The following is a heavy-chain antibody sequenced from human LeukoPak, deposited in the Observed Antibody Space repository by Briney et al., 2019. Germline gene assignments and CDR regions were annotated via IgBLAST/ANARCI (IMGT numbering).Heavy chain of an antibody. J-gene: IGHJ6*02. V-gene: IGHV3-21*01. CDR1: GFTFSSYS. CDR3: ARDPRGAAGTYGMDV. D-gene: IGHD6-13*01. Sequence: PGGSLRLSCAASGFTFSSYSMNWVRQAPGKGLEWVSSISSGNYVFYADSVKGRITISRDNAKNSLYLQINSLRAEDTAVYYCARDPRGAAGTYGMDVWGQGTTVTVSS. CDR2: ISSGNYV.